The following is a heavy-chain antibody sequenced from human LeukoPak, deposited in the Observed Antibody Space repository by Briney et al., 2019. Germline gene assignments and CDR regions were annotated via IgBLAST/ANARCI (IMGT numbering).Heavy chain of an antibody. J-gene: IGHJ4*02. Sequence: SGGSLRLSCAASGFTFSDYYMSWIRQAPGKGLEWVSSISSSSSYIYYADSVKGRFTISRDNAKNSLYLQMNSLRAEDTAVYYCARVSDGAFDYWGQGTLVTVSS. CDR1: GFTFSDYY. CDR3: ARVSDGAFDY. D-gene: IGHD1-26*01. V-gene: IGHV3-11*06. CDR2: ISSSSSYI.